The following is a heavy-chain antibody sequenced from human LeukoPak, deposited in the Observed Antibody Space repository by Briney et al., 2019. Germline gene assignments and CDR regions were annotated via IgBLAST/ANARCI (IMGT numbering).Heavy chain of an antibody. V-gene: IGHV1-69-2*01. J-gene: IGHJ5*02. D-gene: IGHD4-17*01. Sequence: GASVKVSCKASGYTFTDYYMHWVQQAPGKGLEWMGRVDPEDGETIYAGKFQGRVTITADTSTNTAYMELSSLRSEDTAVYYCATDHSTVTFNWFDPWGQGTLVTVSS. CDR1: GYTFTDYY. CDR3: ATDHSTVTFNWFDP. CDR2: VDPEDGET.